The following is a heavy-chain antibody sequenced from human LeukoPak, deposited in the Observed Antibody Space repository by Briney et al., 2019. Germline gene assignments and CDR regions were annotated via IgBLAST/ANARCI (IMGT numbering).Heavy chain of an antibody. CDR1: GYTFTSYH. V-gene: IGHV1-46*01. J-gene: IGHJ4*02. CDR2: INPSGGST. CDR3: ARDHYYGSGSYYGSYDY. D-gene: IGHD3-10*01. Sequence: ASVKVSCKASGYTFTSYHMHWVRQAPGQGLEWMGIINPSGGSTSYAQKFQGRVTMTRDMSTSTVYMELSSLRSEDTAVYYCARDHYYGSGSYYGSYDYWGQGTLVTVSS.